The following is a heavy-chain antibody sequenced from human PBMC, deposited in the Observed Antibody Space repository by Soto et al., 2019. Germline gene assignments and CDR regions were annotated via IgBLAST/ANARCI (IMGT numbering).Heavy chain of an antibody. CDR2: IIPILGIA. Sequence: QVQLVQSGAEVKKPGSSVKVSCKASGGTFSSYTISWVRQAPGQGLEWMGRIIPILGIANYAQKFQGRVTITADKSTSTAYMALSSLRSEDTAVYYCASTGIGGPPGSYYYGMDVWGQGTTVTVSS. CDR3: ASTGIGGPPGSYYYGMDV. J-gene: IGHJ6*02. CDR1: GGTFSSYT. V-gene: IGHV1-69*02. D-gene: IGHD1-1*01.